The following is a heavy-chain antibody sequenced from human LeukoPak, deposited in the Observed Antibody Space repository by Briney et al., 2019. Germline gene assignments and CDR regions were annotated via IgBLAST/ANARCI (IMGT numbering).Heavy chain of an antibody. J-gene: IGHJ4*02. D-gene: IGHD2-8*02. CDR1: GGSISSYY. V-gene: IGHV4-59*08. Sequence: SETLSLTCTVSGGSISSYYWSWIRQPPGKRLEWIAYISDIGSINYNPSLKSRVTISLDTSKNQFSLKLSSVTAADTAVYYCAGHHPRNTVDFWGQGTLVTVSS. CDR3: AGHHPRNTVDF. CDR2: ISDIGSI.